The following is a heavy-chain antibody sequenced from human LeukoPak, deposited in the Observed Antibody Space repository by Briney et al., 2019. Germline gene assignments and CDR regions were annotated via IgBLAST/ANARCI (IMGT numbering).Heavy chain of an antibody. CDR3: ARAHQAGVQIFDY. Sequence: SVKVSCKASGGTFSSYAISWVRQAPGQGLEWMGGIIPIFGTANYAQKFQGRVTITADESTSTAYMELNSLRAEDTAVYYCARAHQAGVQIFDYWGQGTLVTVSS. D-gene: IGHD6-19*01. CDR2: IIPIFGTA. J-gene: IGHJ4*02. CDR1: GGTFSSYA. V-gene: IGHV1-69*01.